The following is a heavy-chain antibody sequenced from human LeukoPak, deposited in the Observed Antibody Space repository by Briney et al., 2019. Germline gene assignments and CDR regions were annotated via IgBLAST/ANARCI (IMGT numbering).Heavy chain of an antibody. J-gene: IGHJ4*02. Sequence: GGSLRLSCAASGFTFSRYWMSWVRQAPGKGLEWVANIKQDGSEKYYVDSVKGRFTISRDNAKNSLYLQMNSLRGEDTAVYYCSSGHDWDYWGQGTLVTVSS. CDR1: GFTFSRYW. V-gene: IGHV3-7*05. D-gene: IGHD3-9*01. CDR2: IKQDGSEK. CDR3: SSGHDWDY.